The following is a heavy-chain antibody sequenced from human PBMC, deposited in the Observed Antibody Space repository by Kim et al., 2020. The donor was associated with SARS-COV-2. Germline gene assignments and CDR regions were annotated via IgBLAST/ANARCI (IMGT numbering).Heavy chain of an antibody. D-gene: IGHD4-17*01. CDR1: GGSISSGDYY. CDR2: IYYSGST. J-gene: IGHJ4*02. CDR3: ARDKGYGDQGYFDY. Sequence: SETLSLTCTVSGGSISSGDYYWSWIRQPPGKGLEWIGSIYYSGSTYYNPSLKSRVTISVDTSKNQFSLKLSSVTAADTAVYYCARDKGYGDQGYFDYWGQGTLVTVS. V-gene: IGHV4-30-4*01.